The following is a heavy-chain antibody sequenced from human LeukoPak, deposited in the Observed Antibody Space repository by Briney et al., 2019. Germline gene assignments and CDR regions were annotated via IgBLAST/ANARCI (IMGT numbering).Heavy chain of an antibody. J-gene: IGHJ6*02. V-gene: IGHV1-2*02. CDR2: INPNSGGT. CDR3: ARVGLRWLQFIVGMDV. D-gene: IGHD5-24*01. CDR1: GYTFTGYY. Sequence: ASVTVSCKASGYTFTGYYMHWVRQAPGQGPEWMGWINPNSGGTNYAQKFQGRVTMTRDTSISTAYMELSRLRSDDTAVYYCARVGLRWLQFIVGMDVWGQGTTVTVSS.